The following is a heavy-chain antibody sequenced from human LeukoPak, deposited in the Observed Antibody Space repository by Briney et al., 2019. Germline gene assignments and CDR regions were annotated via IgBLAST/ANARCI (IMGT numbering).Heavy chain of an antibody. Sequence: QTGGSLRLSCAASGFTFDDYAMHWVRQAPGKGLEWVSGISWNSGSIGYADSVKGRFTISRDNAKNSLYLQMNSLGAEDTALYYCAKDMFRRIVVVTAALDYWGQGTLVTVSS. CDR2: ISWNSGSI. D-gene: IGHD2-21*02. CDR1: GFTFDDYA. J-gene: IGHJ4*02. CDR3: AKDMFRRIVVVTAALDY. V-gene: IGHV3-9*01.